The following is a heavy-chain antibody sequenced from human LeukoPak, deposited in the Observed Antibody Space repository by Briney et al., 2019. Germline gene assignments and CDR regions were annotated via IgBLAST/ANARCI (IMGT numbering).Heavy chain of an antibody. J-gene: IGHJ6*03. Sequence: GASVKVSCKASGYTFTGYYMHWVRQAPGQGLEWMGWINPNSGGTNYAQKFQGRVTMTRDTSISTAYMELSRLRSDDTAVYYCARLRRGTVRGNRGYYYYYMDVWGKGTTVTISS. V-gene: IGHV1-2*02. D-gene: IGHD3-10*01. CDR1: GYTFTGYY. CDR3: ARLRRGTVRGNRGYYYYYMDV. CDR2: INPNSGGT.